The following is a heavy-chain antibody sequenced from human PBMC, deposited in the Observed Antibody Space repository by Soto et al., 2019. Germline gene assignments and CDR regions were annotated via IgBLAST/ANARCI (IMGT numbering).Heavy chain of an antibody. V-gene: IGHV3-7*01. CDR3: ARGPLYSSSWYYYYYMDV. CDR2: IKQDGSEK. CDR1: GFTFSSYW. J-gene: IGHJ6*03. D-gene: IGHD6-13*01. Sequence: GGSLRLSCAASGFTFSSYWMSWVRQAPGKGLEWVANIKQDGSEKYYVDSVKGRFTISRDNAKNSLYLQMNSLRAEDTAVYYCARGPLYSSSWYYYYYMDVWGKGPTVTVSS.